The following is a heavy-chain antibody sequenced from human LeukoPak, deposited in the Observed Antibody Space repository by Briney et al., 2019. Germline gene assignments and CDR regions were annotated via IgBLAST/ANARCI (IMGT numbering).Heavy chain of an antibody. CDR2: ISLATGAP. J-gene: IGHJ4*02. D-gene: IGHD3-10*01. CDR1: GGTFSSYI. CDR3: ARDIGLVRGIIMAH. Sequence: GASVKVSCKASGGTFSSYIITWVRQAPGQGLEWVAWISLATGAPSYAQKFQGRVTLTTDTSTSTAYMELRSLKSDDTAVYYCARDIGLVRGIIMAHWGQGTQVTVSS. V-gene: IGHV1-18*01.